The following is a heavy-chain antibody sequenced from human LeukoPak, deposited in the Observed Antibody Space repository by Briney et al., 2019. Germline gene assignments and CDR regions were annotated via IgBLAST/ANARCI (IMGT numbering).Heavy chain of an antibody. V-gene: IGHV1-69*01. CDR3: ASLRNYGLPYWYFDL. J-gene: IGHJ2*01. CDR2: IIPIFGTA. D-gene: IGHD3-16*01. CDR1: GGTFSSYA. Sequence: SVKVSCKASGGTFSSYAVSWVRQAPGQGLEWMGGIIPIFGTANYAQKFQGRVTITADESTSTAYMELSSLRSEDTAVYYCASLRNYGLPYWYFDLWGRGTLVTVSS.